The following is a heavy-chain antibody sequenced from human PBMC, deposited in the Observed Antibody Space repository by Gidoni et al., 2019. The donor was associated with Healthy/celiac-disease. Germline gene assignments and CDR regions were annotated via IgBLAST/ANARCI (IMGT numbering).Heavy chain of an antibody. J-gene: IGHJ4*02. V-gene: IGHV3-48*03. CDR2: ISSSGSTI. D-gene: IGHD5-18*01. CDR3: ARGNGYSYGLAVH. CDR1: GSTFSSYE. Sequence: EVRLMESGGGWVQPGGSLRLSCAASGSTFSSYEMNWVRQAPGKGLEWVSYISSSGSTIYYADSVKGRFTISRDNAKNSLYLQMNSLRAEDTAVYYCARGNGYSYGLAVHWGQGTLVTVSS.